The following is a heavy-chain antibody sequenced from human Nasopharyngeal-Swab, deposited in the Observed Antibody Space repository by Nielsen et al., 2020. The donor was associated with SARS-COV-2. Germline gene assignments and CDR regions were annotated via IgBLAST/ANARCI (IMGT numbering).Heavy chain of an antibody. Sequence: GGSLRLSCAASGFVFGHSGMHWVRQAPGKGLEWVAATSFDEKRKDYAVSVKGRFTVSRDNSRNTLYLQMDSLTPEDTAVYYCARGHGGGYTYSFFDYWGQGNLVTGSS. CDR1: GFVFGHSG. CDR3: ARGHGGGYTYSFFDY. D-gene: IGHD5-18*01. J-gene: IGHJ4*02. CDR2: TSFDEKRK. V-gene: IGHV3-30*03.